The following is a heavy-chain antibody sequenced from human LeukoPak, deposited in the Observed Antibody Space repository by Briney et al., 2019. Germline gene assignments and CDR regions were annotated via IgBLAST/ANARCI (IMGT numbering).Heavy chain of an antibody. CDR2: SHGSGGAT. V-gene: IGHV3-23*01. J-gene: IGHJ5*02. Sequence: GGSLRLSCAASGFTFSTFAVGWVRRGPGKGLEWVSDSHGSGGATFYADSVKGRFTVSRDDSKSTLYLQMNSLRAEDTAVYYCARGDYDYYFDPWGQGTLVTVCS. D-gene: IGHD5-12*01. CDR3: ARGDYDYYFDP. CDR1: GFTFSTFA.